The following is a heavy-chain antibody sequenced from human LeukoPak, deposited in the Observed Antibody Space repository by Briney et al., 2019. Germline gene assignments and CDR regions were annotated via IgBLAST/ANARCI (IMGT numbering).Heavy chain of an antibody. Sequence: PGGSLRLSCAASGFTFSSYEMNWVRRAPGKGLEWVSYISSSGSTVYCADSVKGRFTISRDTSKNTLYLQMNNLRADDTAVYYCARDPQVSYWGQGALVTVSS. CDR1: GFTFSSYE. V-gene: IGHV3-48*03. CDR3: ARDPQVSY. CDR2: ISSSGSTV. J-gene: IGHJ4*02.